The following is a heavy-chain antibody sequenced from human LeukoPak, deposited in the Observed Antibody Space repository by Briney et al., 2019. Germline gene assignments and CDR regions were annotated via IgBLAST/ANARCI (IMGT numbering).Heavy chain of an antibody. CDR2: ISDGESP. CDR1: GGSISSGGYY. CDR3: AQDRFSFVH. J-gene: IGHJ1*01. D-gene: IGHD2-2*01. V-gene: IGHV4-61*08. Sequence: SETLSLTCTVSGGSISSGGYYWSWIRQPPGKGLEWIGYISDGESPDYNPSLQSRVTIYVDSSKNQFFLNLTSVTAADTAVYYCAQDRFSFVHWGQGTLVTVSS.